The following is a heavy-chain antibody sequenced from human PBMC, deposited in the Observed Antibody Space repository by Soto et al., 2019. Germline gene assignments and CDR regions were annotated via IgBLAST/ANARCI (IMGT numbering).Heavy chain of an antibody. V-gene: IGHV1-3*01. CDR1: GFTFTGYA. J-gene: IGHJ4*02. CDR2: ISAGNTNT. D-gene: IGHD3-16*01. CDR3: ARDHYAIDY. Sequence: GASVKVSCKASGFTFTGYAIHWVRQAPGQRPEWMGWISAGNTNTKYAQKFQGRVTITRDTSASTAYMELSSLRSEDTAVYYCARDHYAIDYWGQGTLVTVSS.